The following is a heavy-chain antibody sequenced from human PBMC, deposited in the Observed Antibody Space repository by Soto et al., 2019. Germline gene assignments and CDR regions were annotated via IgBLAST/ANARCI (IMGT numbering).Heavy chain of an antibody. D-gene: IGHD5-12*01. V-gene: IGHV4-59*01. CDR3: VREAYIGYGHAIDH. J-gene: IGHJ4*02. CDR1: GVTISTYY. Sequence: SETLSLTCAVSGVTISTYYMSWIRQPPGKGLEWIGYNYHSGTTNYNPSLKSRVTISVDTSKNQFSLRLTSVTAADTAIYYCVREAYIGYGHAIDHWGQGILVTVYS. CDR2: NYHSGTT.